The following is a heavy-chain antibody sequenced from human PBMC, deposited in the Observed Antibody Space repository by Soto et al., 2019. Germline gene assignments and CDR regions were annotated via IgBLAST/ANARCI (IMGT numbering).Heavy chain of an antibody. D-gene: IGHD1-26*01. J-gene: IGHJ4*02. CDR1: GFIFKMYW. CDR3: GRGRSGQIVVFY. Sequence: LRLSCAASGFIFKMYWMHWVRQSPGKGLVWISRIYNDGTYSDYADSVRGRFTISRDNVNDTLYLQMNNLSPDDTAVYYCGRGRSGQIVVFYWGQGTPVTVSS. CDR2: IYNDGTYS. V-gene: IGHV3-74*01.